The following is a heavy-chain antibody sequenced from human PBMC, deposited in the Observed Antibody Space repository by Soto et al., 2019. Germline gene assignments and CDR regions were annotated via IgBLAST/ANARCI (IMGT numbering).Heavy chain of an antibody. CDR1: GFIFRNYN. Sequence: EVQLLESGGGLGQPGGSLRLSCSASGFIFRNYNMHWVRQAPGKGLEYVSGISSNGGSTFYADSVKGRFSISRDNSKNTLHLQMGSLRPEDMGTYYCARADYGTFNNWGQGTLVAVSS. D-gene: IGHD4-17*01. CDR3: ARADYGTFNN. V-gene: IGHV3-64*07. CDR2: ISSNGGST. J-gene: IGHJ4*02.